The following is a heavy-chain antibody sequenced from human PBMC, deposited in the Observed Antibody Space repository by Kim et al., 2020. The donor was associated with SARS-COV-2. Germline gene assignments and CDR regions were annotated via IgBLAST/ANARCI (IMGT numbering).Heavy chain of an antibody. CDR1: GFTFSNAW. D-gene: IGHD3-10*01. Sequence: GGSLRLSCAASGFTFSNAWMSWVRQAPGKGLEWVGRIKSKTDGGTTDYAAPVKGRFTISRDDSKNTLYLQMNSLKTEDTAVYYCTTTSQLYYYGSGSYSDFDYWGQGTLVTVSS. V-gene: IGHV3-15*01. CDR3: TTTSQLYYYGSGSYSDFDY. J-gene: IGHJ4*02. CDR2: IKSKTDGGTT.